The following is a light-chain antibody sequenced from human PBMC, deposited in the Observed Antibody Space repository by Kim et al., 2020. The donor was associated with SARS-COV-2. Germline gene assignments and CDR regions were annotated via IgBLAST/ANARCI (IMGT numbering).Light chain of an antibody. CDR1: QNVNSRY. Sequence: EIVLTQSPGTLSLSPGERATLSCRASQNVNSRYLAWYQQRPGQAPRLLIYVASSRATGIPDRVSGSGSGTDFTLTISRLEPEDFAVYYCQQYGRSPFTFGQGTKLEI. J-gene: IGKJ2*01. V-gene: IGKV3-20*01. CDR3: QQYGRSPFT. CDR2: VAS.